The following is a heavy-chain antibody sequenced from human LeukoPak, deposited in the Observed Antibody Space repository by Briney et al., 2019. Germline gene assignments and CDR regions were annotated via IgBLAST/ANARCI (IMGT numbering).Heavy chain of an antibody. CDR2: ISWNSGSI. V-gene: IGHV3-9*01. Sequence: GGSLRLSCAASGFTFDDYAMHWVRQAPGKGLEWVSGISWNSGSIGYADSVKGRFTISRDNFKNMLYLQMNSLRAEDTAVYYCARGRVSRPMTPPDYWGQGTLVTVSS. CDR1: GFTFDDYA. J-gene: IGHJ4*02. CDR3: ARGRVSRPMTPPDY. D-gene: IGHD3-22*01.